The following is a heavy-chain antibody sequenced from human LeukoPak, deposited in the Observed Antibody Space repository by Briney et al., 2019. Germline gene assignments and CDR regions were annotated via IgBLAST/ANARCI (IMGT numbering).Heavy chain of an antibody. CDR3: ARAWPVGLCSGGSCYPFDP. D-gene: IGHD2-15*01. V-gene: IGHV4-61*01. J-gene: IGHJ5*02. CDR1: GGSVSSTTYY. Sequence: SETLSLTCTVSGGSVSSTTYYWSWIRQPPGKGLEWIGNLYNGGSTNYNPSLKSRVTISVDTSETQFSLKLSSVTAADTAVYYCARAWPVGLCSGGSCYPFDPWGQGTLVTVSS. CDR2: LYNGGST.